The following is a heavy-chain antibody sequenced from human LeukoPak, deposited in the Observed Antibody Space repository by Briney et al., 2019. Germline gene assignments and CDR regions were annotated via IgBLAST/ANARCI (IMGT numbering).Heavy chain of an antibody. J-gene: IGHJ6*04. CDR1: GFTFSSYE. Sequence: GGSLRLSCAASGFTFSSYEMNWVRQAPGKGLEWLGHIKSEGEGATTDYAAPAKGRFAISRDDSKNMIYLQMSSLKIDDTAIYYCIAHFPHFYGFDVWGKGTTVTVSS. V-gene: IGHV3-15*01. CDR3: IAHFPHFYGFDV. D-gene: IGHD3-3*02. CDR2: IKSEGEGATT.